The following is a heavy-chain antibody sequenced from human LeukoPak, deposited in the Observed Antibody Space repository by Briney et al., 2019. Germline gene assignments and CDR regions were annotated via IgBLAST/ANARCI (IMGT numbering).Heavy chain of an antibody. CDR1: GFTFSSYSMN. CDR2: IYYSGST. V-gene: IGHV4-39*01. CDR3: ARHGPIKGYYDSSGYYHFDY. Sequence: GSLRLSCAASGFTFSSYSMNWVRQAPGKGLEWIGSIYYSGSTYYNPSLKSRVTISVGTSKNQFSLKLSSVTAADTAVYYCARHGPIKGYYDSSGYYHFDYWGQGTLVTVSS. D-gene: IGHD3-22*01. J-gene: IGHJ4*02.